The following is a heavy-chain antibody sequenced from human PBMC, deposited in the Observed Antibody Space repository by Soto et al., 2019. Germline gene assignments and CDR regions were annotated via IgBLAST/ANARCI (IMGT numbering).Heavy chain of an antibody. V-gene: IGHV5-51*01. J-gene: IGHJ4*02. CDR3: GRHVFYVFLKKNY. D-gene: IGHD3-3*01. CDR1: GYNFANYW. CDR2: IYPGNSDT. Sequence: GESLKISCKGSGYNFANYWIGWVRQMPGKGLEWMGIIYPGNSDTRYSPSFQGQVTISADTSISTAYLEWSSLKASDTAIYYCGRHVFYVFLKKNYWGRGPLVTVP.